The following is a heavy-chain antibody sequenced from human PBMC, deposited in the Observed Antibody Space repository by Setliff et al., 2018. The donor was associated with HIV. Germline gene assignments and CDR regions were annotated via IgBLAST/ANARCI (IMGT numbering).Heavy chain of an antibody. D-gene: IGHD3-22*01. CDR1: DGSFSGYY. J-gene: IGHJ4*02. Sequence: LSLTCAVYDGSFSGYYWIWIRQPPGKGLEWIGEITHSGRTNYNPSLKSRVTISVDTSKNQFSLKLSSVTAAGTAVYYCARDDYLDSSGYEGASYWGRGTLVTVSS. CDR3: ARDDYLDSSGYEGASY. CDR2: ITHSGRT. V-gene: IGHV4-34*01.